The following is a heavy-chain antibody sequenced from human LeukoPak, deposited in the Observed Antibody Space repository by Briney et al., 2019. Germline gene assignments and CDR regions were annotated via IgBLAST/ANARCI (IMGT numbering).Heavy chain of an antibody. V-gene: IGHV3-23*01. Sequence: GGSLRLSCAASGFTFSSYAMSWVRQAPGKGLEWVSAISGSGGSTYYADSVKGRFTISRENAKNSLYLQMNSLRAGDTAVYYCARGRGVIKGINWFDPWGQGTLVTVSS. D-gene: IGHD3-10*01. J-gene: IGHJ5*02. CDR2: ISGSGGST. CDR3: ARGRGVIKGINWFDP. CDR1: GFTFSSYA.